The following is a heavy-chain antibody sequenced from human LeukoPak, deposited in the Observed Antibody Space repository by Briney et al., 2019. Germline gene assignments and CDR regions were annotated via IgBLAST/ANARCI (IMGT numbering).Heavy chain of an antibody. V-gene: IGHV4-39*07. CDR2: IYYSGST. D-gene: IGHD3-22*01. J-gene: IGHJ4*02. CDR1: GGSISSSSYY. CDR3: ARVDDSSGWFPDY. Sequence: PSETLSLTCTVSGGSISSSSYYWGWIRQPPGKGLEWIGSIYYSGSTYYNPSLKSRVTISVDTSKNQFSLKLSSVTAADTAVYYCARVDDSSGWFPDYWGQGTLVTVSS.